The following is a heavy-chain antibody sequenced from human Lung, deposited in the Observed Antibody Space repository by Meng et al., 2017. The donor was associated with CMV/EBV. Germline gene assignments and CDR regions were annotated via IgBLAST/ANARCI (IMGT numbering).Heavy chain of an antibody. V-gene: IGHV4-4*02. D-gene: IGHD4-17*01. CDR3: ARGVHGDTHYYGMDV. CDR2: ISHSGRT. J-gene: IGHJ6*02. Sequence: SXTLSLXCDISGGSIWGSKWWSWVRQSPGKGLEWLGEISHSGRTNYNPSLKRRVTISVDRSNNQFSLNLTSVTAADTALYYCARGVHGDTHYYGMDVWGRGTGVTVSS. CDR1: GGSIWGSKW.